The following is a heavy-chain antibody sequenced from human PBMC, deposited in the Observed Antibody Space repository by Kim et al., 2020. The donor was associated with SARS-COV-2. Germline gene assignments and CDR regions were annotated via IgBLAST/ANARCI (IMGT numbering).Heavy chain of an antibody. V-gene: IGHV4-59*01. CDR3: AGRIVGATLSDPFDY. CDR2: IYYSGST. D-gene: IGHD1-26*01. Sequence: SETLSLTCTVSGGSISSYYWSWIRQPPGKGLEWIGYIYYSGSTNYNPSLKSRVTISVDTSKNQFSLKLSSVTAADTAVYYCAGRIVGATLSDPFDYWGQGTLVTVSS. J-gene: IGHJ4*02. CDR1: GGSISSYY.